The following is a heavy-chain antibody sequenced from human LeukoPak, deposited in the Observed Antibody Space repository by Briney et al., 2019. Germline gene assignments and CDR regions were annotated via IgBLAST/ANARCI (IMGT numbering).Heavy chain of an antibody. CDR1: GFSFHTYA. J-gene: IGHJ3*02. CDR2: ITGSGGST. D-gene: IGHD2-21*02. CDR3: ARDFGAVVTAMDAPDAFDI. V-gene: IGHV3-23*01. Sequence: PGGSLRLSCAASGFSFHTYAMTWVRQAPGKGLEWVSGITGSGGSTYYADSVKGRFTISRDNAKNSLYLQMNSLRAEDTAVYYCARDFGAVVTAMDAPDAFDIWGQGTMVTVSS.